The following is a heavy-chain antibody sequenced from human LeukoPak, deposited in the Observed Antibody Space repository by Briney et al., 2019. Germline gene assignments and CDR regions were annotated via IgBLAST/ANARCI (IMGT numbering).Heavy chain of an antibody. CDR3: ARDRGGSGRFDF. Sequence: GGSLRLSCAASGITLSTYWMSWVRQAPGKGLEWVANIKQDGSEKYYVDSVKGRFTISRDNAKNSLYLQMNSLRAEDTAVYHCARDRGGSGRFDFWGQGTLVTVSS. CDR1: GITLSTYW. D-gene: IGHD1-26*01. CDR2: IKQDGSEK. J-gene: IGHJ4*02. V-gene: IGHV3-7*01.